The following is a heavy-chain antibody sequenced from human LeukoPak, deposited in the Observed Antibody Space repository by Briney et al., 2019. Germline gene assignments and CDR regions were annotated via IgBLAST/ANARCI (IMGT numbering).Heavy chain of an antibody. CDR2: IIPIFGTA. J-gene: IGHJ4*02. V-gene: IGHV1-69*06. CDR3: ARERGIVVVPAAIPSRDYFDY. Sequence: SVKVSCKASGGTFSSYAISWVRQAPGQGLEWMGGIIPIFGTANYAQKFQGRVTITADKSTSTAYMELSSLRSEDTAVYYCARERGIVVVPAAIPSRDYFDYWGQGTLVTVSS. CDR1: GGTFSSYA. D-gene: IGHD2-2*01.